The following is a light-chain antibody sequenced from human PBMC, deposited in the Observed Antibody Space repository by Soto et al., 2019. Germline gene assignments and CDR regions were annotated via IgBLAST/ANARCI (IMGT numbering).Light chain of an antibody. J-gene: IGKJ1*01. CDR3: QQYYNTQT. Sequence: DIEITQSPDSLAVSLGERDTTPCKPSQSVLLTANHKNCLAWFQQKPGHPPKLLIYWASIRESGVPDRFSGGGSGTDSTLTINNVEAEDVAVYYCQQYYNTQTFGQGTKVDIK. V-gene: IGKV4-1*01. CDR1: QSVLLTANHKNC. CDR2: WAS.